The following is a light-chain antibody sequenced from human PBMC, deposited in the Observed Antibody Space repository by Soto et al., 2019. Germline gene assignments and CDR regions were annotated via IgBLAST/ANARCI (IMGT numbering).Light chain of an antibody. Sequence: EIVLTQSPGTLSLSPGERATLSCRASQSVSSSFLAWYQQKDGQAPRLIIYGASSRETGIPDRFSGSGAGTECTLTISRLEPEDFEVDYCQQYGSSTRTFGQGTRLEI. V-gene: IGKV3-20*01. CDR3: QQYGSSTRT. J-gene: IGKJ5*01. CDR1: QSVSSSF. CDR2: GAS.